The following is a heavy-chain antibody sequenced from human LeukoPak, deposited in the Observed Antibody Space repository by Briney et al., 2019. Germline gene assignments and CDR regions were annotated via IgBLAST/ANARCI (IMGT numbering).Heavy chain of an antibody. CDR1: GFTFSDYY. Sequence: GGSLRLSCAASGFTFSDYYMSWIRQAPGKGLEWVSYISSSGNNIYYADSVKGRFTISRDNAKNTLYLQMNSLRAEDTAVYYCVRSAFLTTEFYFDYWGHGTLVTVSS. J-gene: IGHJ4*01. CDR2: ISSSGNNI. V-gene: IGHV3-11*04. D-gene: IGHD4-11*01. CDR3: VRSAFLTTEFYFDY.